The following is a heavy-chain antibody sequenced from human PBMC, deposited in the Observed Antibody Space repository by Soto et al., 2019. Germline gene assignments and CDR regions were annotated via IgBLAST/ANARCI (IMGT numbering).Heavy chain of an antibody. CDR3: ARDRGYFDWWIFDY. CDR2: ISAYNGNT. D-gene: IGHD3-9*01. J-gene: IGHJ4*02. V-gene: IGHV1-18*04. Sequence: ASVKVSCKASGYTFTSYGISWVRQAPGQGLEWMGWISAYNGNTNYAQKLQGRVTMTTDTSTSTAYMELRSLRSDDTAVYYSARDRGYFDWWIFDYWGQGTLVTVYS. CDR1: GYTFTSYG.